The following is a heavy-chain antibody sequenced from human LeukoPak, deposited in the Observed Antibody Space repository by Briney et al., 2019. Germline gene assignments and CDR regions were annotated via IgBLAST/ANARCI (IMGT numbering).Heavy chain of an antibody. J-gene: IGHJ4*02. CDR1: GGSISSSSYY. CDR3: ARTGGSYFDY. CDR2: IYHTGST. Sequence: SETLSLTCTVSGGSISSSSYYWAWIRQPPGKGLEWIGSIYHTGSTYYKTSLKSRVTISIDTSKNQFSLRLSSVTAADTAVYYCARTGGSYFDYWGQGTLVTVSS. D-gene: IGHD2-8*02. V-gene: IGHV4-39*07.